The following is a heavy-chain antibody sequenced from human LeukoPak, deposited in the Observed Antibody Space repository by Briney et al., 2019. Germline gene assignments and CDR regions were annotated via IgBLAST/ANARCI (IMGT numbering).Heavy chain of an antibody. V-gene: IGHV3-23*01. Sequence: GGSLRLSCAASGFTVSSNFMSWVRQAPGGGLEWVSSLSGSGGNTNYADSVKGRFTISRDNSKNTLYLQMNSLRAEDTAIYYCAKHVYGGNLLPETWGQGTLVTVSS. CDR1: GFTVSSNF. J-gene: IGHJ4*02. D-gene: IGHD4-23*01. CDR3: AKHVYGGNLLPET. CDR2: LSGSGGNT.